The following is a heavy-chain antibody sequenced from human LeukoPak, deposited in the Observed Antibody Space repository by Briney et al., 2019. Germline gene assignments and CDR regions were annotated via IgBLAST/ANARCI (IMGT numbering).Heavy chain of an antibody. CDR1: GYTLTELS. CDR3: ATDPPIGGYLKRADAFDI. Sequence: ASVKVSCKVSGYTLTELSMHWVRQAPGKGLEWMGGFDPEDGETIYAQKFQGRVTMTEDTSTDTAYMELSSLRSEDTAVYYCATDPPIGGYLKRADAFDIWGQGTMVTVSS. J-gene: IGHJ3*02. V-gene: IGHV1-24*01. CDR2: FDPEDGET. D-gene: IGHD2-15*01.